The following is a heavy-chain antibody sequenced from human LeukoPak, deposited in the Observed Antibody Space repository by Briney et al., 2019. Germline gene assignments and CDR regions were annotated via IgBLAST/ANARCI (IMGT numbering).Heavy chain of an antibody. V-gene: IGHV3-66*01. D-gene: IGHD4-23*01. Sequence: GGSLRLSCAASGFTVSSNYMSWVRQAPGKGLEWVSVIYTSGSTYYADSVKGRFTISRDNSQNTLDLQMNSLRTEDTAVYYCTKGLWAGASVARDWGQGALVTVSS. CDR3: TKGLWAGASVARD. CDR1: GFTVSSNY. J-gene: IGHJ4*02. CDR2: IYTSGST.